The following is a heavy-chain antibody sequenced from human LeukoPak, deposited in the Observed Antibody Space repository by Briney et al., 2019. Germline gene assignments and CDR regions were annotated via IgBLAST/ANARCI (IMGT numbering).Heavy chain of an antibody. CDR3: ARTQEAGYSSGRYAFYYYYYMDV. D-gene: IGHD6-19*01. V-gene: IGHV4-59*01. CDR1: GGSINSYY. J-gene: IGHJ6*03. Sequence: SETLSLTCTVSGGSINSYYWSWIRQPPGKGLEWIGYIHYSGSTNYNPSLKRRVTIPLDTSKNQFSLTLSSVTAADTAVYFCARTQEAGYSSGRYAFYYYYYMDVWGKGTTVPISS. CDR2: IHYSGST.